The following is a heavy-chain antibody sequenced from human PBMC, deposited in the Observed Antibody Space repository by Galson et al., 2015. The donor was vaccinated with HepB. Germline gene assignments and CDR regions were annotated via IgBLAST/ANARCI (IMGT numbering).Heavy chain of an antibody. CDR1: SGSISTSY. V-gene: IGHV4-59*08. CDR3: ARVRGEYYYDTSGHLDALDI. J-gene: IGHJ3*02. D-gene: IGHD3-22*01. CDR2: INYRGST. Sequence: SETLSLTCTVSSGSISTSYWSWIRLPPGKGLEWIGYINYRGSTNYNPSLKSRLTMSMDTSKKQFSLKLSSVTAADTAVYYCARVRGEYYYDTSGHLDALDIWGQGTMVTVSS.